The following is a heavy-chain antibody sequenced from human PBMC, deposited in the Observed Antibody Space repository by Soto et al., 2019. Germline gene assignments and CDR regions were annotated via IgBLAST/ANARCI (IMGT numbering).Heavy chain of an antibody. D-gene: IGHD4-17*01. V-gene: IGHV2-5*02. J-gene: IGHJ4*02. CDR1: GFSLSTSGVG. CDR3: AHKGGGDYIIDY. CDR2: IYWDDSK. Sequence: QITLKESGPPLVKPTQTLTLTCTFSGFSLSTSGVGVGWIRQPPGKALEWLAVIYWDDSKHYSPSLKSRLTITKDTSKNPVVITMTNMDPVDTATYYCAHKGGGDYIIDYWGQGTLVTVSS.